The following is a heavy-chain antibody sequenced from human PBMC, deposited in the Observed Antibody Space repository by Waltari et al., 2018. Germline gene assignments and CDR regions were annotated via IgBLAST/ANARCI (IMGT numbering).Heavy chain of an antibody. CDR3: ARVSPRIAAAGIFDY. J-gene: IGHJ4*02. D-gene: IGHD6-13*01. CDR2: IIPIFGTA. V-gene: IGHV1-69*12. CDR1: GGTFSSSA. Sequence: QVQLVQSGAEVKKPGSSVKVSCKASGGTFSSSAISWVRPAPGQGLEWMGGIIPIFGTANYAQKFQGRVTITADESTSTAYMELSSLRSEDTAVYYCARVSPRIAAAGIFDYWGQGTLVTVSS.